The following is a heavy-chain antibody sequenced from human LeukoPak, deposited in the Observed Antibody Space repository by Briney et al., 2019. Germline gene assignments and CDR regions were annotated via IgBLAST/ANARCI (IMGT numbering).Heavy chain of an antibody. CDR2: INHSGST. D-gene: IGHD3-3*01. V-gene: IGHV4-34*01. Sequence: PSETLSLTCAVDGGSFSGYYWSWIRQPPGKGLEWIGEINHSGSTNYNPSLKSRVTISVDTSKNQFSLKLSSVTAADTAVYYCAVRGSLWSGYLRGKYYFDYWGQGTLVTVSS. J-gene: IGHJ4*02. CDR1: GGSFSGYY. CDR3: AVRGSLWSGYLRGKYYFDY.